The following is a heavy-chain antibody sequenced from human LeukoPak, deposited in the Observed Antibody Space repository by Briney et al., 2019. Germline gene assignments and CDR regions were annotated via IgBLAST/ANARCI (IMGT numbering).Heavy chain of an antibody. D-gene: IGHD3-3*01. CDR2: IIPILGIA. Sequence: ASVKVSCKASGGTFSSYAISWVRQAPGQGLEWMGRIIPILGIANYAQKFQGRVTITADKSTSTAYMELSSLGSEDTAVYYCAYYYDFWSGPRFDYWGQGTLVTVSS. J-gene: IGHJ4*02. V-gene: IGHV1-69*04. CDR1: GGTFSSYA. CDR3: AYYYDFWSGPRFDY.